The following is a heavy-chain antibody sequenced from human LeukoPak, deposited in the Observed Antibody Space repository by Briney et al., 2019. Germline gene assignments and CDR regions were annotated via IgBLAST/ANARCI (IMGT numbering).Heavy chain of an antibody. J-gene: IGHJ5*02. CDR2: ISYDGSNK. V-gene: IGHV3-30*04. CDR1: GFTFSSYA. CDR3: ACSSSP. D-gene: IGHD6-13*01. Sequence: GGSLRLSCAASGFTFSSYAMHWVRQAPGKGLEWVAVISYDGSNKYYADSVKGRFTISRDNSKNTLYLQMNSLRAEDTAVYYCACSSSPWGQGTLVTVSS.